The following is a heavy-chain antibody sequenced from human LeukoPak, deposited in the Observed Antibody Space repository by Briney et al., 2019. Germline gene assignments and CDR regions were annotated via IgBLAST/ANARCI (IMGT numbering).Heavy chain of an antibody. CDR1: GFTFSSYA. D-gene: IGHD2-2*01. Sequence: GGSLRLSCAASGFTFSSYAMSWVRQAPGKGLEWVSGISWNSGSIGYADSVKGRFTISRDNAKNSLYLQMNSLRAEDMALYYCAKGYCSSTSCFFDYWGQGTLVTVSS. V-gene: IGHV3-9*03. J-gene: IGHJ4*02. CDR3: AKGYCSSTSCFFDY. CDR2: ISWNSGSI.